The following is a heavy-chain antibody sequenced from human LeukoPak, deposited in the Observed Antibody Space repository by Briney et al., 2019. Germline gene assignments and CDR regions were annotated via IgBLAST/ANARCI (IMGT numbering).Heavy chain of an antibody. CDR3: AREVTTYAFDI. CDR1: GFPFITFW. Sequence: GSLRLSCAVSGFPFITFWMSWVRQAPGKGLEWVSVIYSGGSTYYADSVKGRFTISRDNSKNTLYLQMNSLRAEDTAVYYCAREVTTYAFDIWGQGTMVTVSS. J-gene: IGHJ3*02. V-gene: IGHV3-66*01. CDR2: IYSGGST. D-gene: IGHD4-17*01.